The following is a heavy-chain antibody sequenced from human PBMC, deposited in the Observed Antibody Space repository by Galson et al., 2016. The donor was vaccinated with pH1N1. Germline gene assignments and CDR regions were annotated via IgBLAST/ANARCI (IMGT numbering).Heavy chain of an antibody. CDR3: TSHLGYCSGGCPSGDY. D-gene: IGHD2-8*02. CDR2: IKSEAESGTT. CDR1: GLTFNKVW. Sequence: SLRLSCAVSGLTFNKVWLSWVRQAPGKGLEWVGRIKSEAESGTTDYAAPVKGRFSISRDDSKNRMFLQMNSLKTEDTAIYYCTSHLGYCSGGCPSGDYWGPGTLVTVSS. J-gene: IGHJ4*02. V-gene: IGHV3-15*01.